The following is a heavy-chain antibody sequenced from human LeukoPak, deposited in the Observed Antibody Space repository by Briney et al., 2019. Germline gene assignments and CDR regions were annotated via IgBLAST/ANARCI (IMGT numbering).Heavy chain of an antibody. Sequence: PSETLSLTCSVSAFTISSYYWSWIGQPAGQGRVWIRRIYTSESTNYYPSLRSLVTITVHTSNNQFSLTRSPVTAADTAVYYCAREARGYSSLGLYYFDYWGQGTLVTVSS. V-gene: IGHV4-4*07. CDR1: AFTISSYY. CDR3: AREARGYSSLGLYYFDY. CDR2: IYTSEST. D-gene: IGHD5-18*01. J-gene: IGHJ4*02.